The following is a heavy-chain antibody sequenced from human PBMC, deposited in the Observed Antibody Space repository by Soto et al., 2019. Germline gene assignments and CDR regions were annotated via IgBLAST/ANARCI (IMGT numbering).Heavy chain of an antibody. J-gene: IGHJ4*02. CDR3: TTTYPNDDSRVVAY. D-gene: IGHD1-1*01. CDR1: GFTFDEYA. V-gene: IGHV3-9*01. CDR2: ITWNSGSK. Sequence: EVQLVESGGGLVQPGRSLRLSGAASGFTFDEYAMHWDRQPPGKGLEWVSGITWNSGSKDYADSVKGRFTISRDNRKNSLYLQMNSLRGEDTALYSSTTTYPNDDSRVVAYWGQGTLVTVSS.